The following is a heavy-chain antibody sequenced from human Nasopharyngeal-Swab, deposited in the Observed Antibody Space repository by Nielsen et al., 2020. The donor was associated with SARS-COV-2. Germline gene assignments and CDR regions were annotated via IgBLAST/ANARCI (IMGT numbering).Heavy chain of an antibody. CDR1: GLTFSNYW. J-gene: IGHJ4*02. CDR3: ARSSRSPWLALSY. CDR2: IDSDGGST. V-gene: IGHV3-74*01. D-gene: IGHD6-19*01. Sequence: GESLKISCATSGLTFSNYWMHWVRQAPGKGLVWVSHIDSDGGSTFYADSVKGRFTISRDNAKNTVYLQMNSLRDEDTAVYYCARSSRSPWLALSYWGQGTLVTVSA.